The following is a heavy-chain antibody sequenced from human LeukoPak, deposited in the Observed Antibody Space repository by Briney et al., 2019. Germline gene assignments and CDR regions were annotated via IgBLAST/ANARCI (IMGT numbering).Heavy chain of an antibody. Sequence: GGSLRLSCAASGFTFSNYWMTWVRQAPGKGLEWVAHINPDGRDTYYVDSVKGRFTISRDNAQNSMYLQMNSLRVEDTAVYYWTSWGYTAREFLPARGQGTLVTVSS. CDR3: TSWGYTAREFLPA. J-gene: IGHJ1*01. CDR2: INPDGRDT. V-gene: IGHV3-7*01. CDR1: GFTFSNYW. D-gene: IGHD1-1*01.